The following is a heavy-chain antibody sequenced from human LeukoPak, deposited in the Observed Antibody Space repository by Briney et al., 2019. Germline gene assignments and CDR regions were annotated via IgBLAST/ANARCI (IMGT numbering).Heavy chain of an antibody. V-gene: IGHV1-18*01. Sequence: GASVKVSCKASGYTFTSYGISWVRQAPGQGLEGMGWISAYNGNTNYAQKLQGRVTMTTDTSTSTAYMELRSLRSDDTAVYYCARVPSYQLLTWFDPWGQGTLVTVSS. D-gene: IGHD2-2*01. CDR2: ISAYNGNT. J-gene: IGHJ5*02. CDR3: ARVPSYQLLTWFDP. CDR1: GYTFTSYG.